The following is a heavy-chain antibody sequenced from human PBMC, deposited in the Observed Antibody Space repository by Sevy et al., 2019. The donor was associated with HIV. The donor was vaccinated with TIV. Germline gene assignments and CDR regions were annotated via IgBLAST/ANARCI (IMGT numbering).Heavy chain of an antibody. Sequence: GRSLRLSCAASGFTLSSYGMHWVRQAPGKGLEWVAFIRYDGSNKYYADSVKGRFTISRDNSKNTLYLQMNSLRAEDTAVYYCAKDSGSGWLFDYWGQGTLVTVSS. V-gene: IGHV3-30*02. D-gene: IGHD6-19*01. CDR3: AKDSGSGWLFDY. CDR2: IRYDGSNK. J-gene: IGHJ4*02. CDR1: GFTLSSYG.